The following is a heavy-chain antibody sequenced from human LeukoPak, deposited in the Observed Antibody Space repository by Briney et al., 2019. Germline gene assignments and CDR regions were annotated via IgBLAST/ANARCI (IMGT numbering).Heavy chain of an antibody. J-gene: IGHJ4*02. D-gene: IGHD3-22*01. CDR3: AREISSGYSDY. CDR1: GGTFSSYA. V-gene: IGHV1-69*04. Sequence: AASVKVSCKASGGTFSSYAISWVRQAPGQGLEWMGRIIPILGIANYAQKFQGRVTITADKPTSTAYMELSSLRSEDTAVYYCAREISSGYSDYWGQGTLVTVSS. CDR2: IIPILGIA.